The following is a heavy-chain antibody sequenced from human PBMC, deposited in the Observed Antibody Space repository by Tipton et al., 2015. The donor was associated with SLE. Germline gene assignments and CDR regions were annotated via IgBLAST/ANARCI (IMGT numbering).Heavy chain of an antibody. CDR1: GGSISSSSYY. CDR3: ASEHSGWLDY. V-gene: IGHV4-39*07. Sequence: TLSLTCTVSGGSISSSSYYWGWIRQPPGKGLAWIGSIYYSGSTYYNPSLTSRVTISVDTSKNQFSLKLSSVTAADTTVYYCASEHSGWLDYWGQGTLVTVSS. CDR2: IYYSGST. D-gene: IGHD6-19*01. J-gene: IGHJ4*02.